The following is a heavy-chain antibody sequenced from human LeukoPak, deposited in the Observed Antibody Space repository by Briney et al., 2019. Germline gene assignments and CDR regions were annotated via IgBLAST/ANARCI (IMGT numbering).Heavy chain of an antibody. Sequence: SETLSLTCTVSGGSISSYYWSWLRQPPGKGLEWIGEINHSGSTNYNPSLKSRVTISVDTSKNQFSLKLSSVTAADTAVYYCARLRHYYYMDVWGKGTTVTISS. V-gene: IGHV4-34*01. CDR3: ARLRHYYYMDV. CDR2: INHSGST. CDR1: GGSISSYY. J-gene: IGHJ6*03.